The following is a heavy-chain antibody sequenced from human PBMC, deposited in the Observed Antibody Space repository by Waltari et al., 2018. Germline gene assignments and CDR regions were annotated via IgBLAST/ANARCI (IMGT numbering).Heavy chain of an antibody. D-gene: IGHD3-16*02. CDR1: GGSISSSNW. Sequence: QVQLQESGPGLVKPSGTLSLTCAVSGGSISSSNWWSWVRQPPGKGLEWIGEIYHSGGTNYNPSLKSRVTISVDKSKNQFSLKLSSVTAADTAVYYCARDLDYDYVWGSYHSAGYFDYWGQGTLVTVSS. V-gene: IGHV4-4*02. CDR3: ARDLDYDYVWGSYHSAGYFDY. J-gene: IGHJ4*02. CDR2: IYHSGGT.